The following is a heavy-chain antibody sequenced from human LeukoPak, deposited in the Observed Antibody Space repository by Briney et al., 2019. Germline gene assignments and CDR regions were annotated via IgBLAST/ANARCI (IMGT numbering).Heavy chain of an antibody. CDR2: IYPSGGST. Sequence: SVKVSCKASGYTLTTYFVHWVRQAPGQGLEWMGIIYPSGGSTSYAQKFQGRVTMTRDTSTSTVYMELNSLRSEDTAVYYCARDISSGSHTWFDPWGQGTLVTVSS. J-gene: IGHJ5*02. D-gene: IGHD1-26*01. V-gene: IGHV1-46*01. CDR1: GYTLTTYF. CDR3: ARDISSGSHTWFDP.